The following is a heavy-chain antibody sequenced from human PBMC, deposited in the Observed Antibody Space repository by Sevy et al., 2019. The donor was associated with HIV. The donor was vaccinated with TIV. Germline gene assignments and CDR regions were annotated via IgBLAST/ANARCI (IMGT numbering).Heavy chain of an antibody. J-gene: IGHJ3*02. CDR3: AKGLGMIQGALLSDDI. Sequence: GGSLRLSCAASGFTFRSYGMHWVRQAPGKGLEWVAFMRYDGSTKYYADSVKGRFTISRDNSKNTLYLQMNSLRGDDTSLYYCAKGLGMIQGALLSDDIWGQGTMVTVSS. V-gene: IGHV3-30*02. D-gene: IGHD3-10*01. CDR1: GFTFRSYG. CDR2: MRYDGSTK.